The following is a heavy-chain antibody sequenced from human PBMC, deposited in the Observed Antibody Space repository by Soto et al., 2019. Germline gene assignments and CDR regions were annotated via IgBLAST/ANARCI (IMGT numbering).Heavy chain of an antibody. Sequence: SETLSLTCTVSGGSISSYYWSWIRQPPGKGLEWIGYIYYSGSTNYNPSLKSRVTISVDTAKNQFSLKLSSVTAADTAVYYCAGGSYYDFWSGYYYFDYWGQGTLVTVSS. V-gene: IGHV4-59*01. D-gene: IGHD3-3*01. J-gene: IGHJ4*02. CDR3: AGGSYYDFWSGYYYFDY. CDR2: IYYSGST. CDR1: GGSISSYY.